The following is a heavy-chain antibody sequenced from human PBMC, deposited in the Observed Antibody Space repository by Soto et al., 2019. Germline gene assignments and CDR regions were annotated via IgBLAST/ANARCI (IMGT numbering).Heavy chain of an antibody. J-gene: IGHJ6*04. CDR2: SIPILETA. CDR3: ARGGKLGGDLDV. V-gene: IGHV1-69*08. CDR1: GGTFGRYT. D-gene: IGHD3-10*01. Sequence: QVQLVQSGAEVKKPGSSVKVSCKASGGTFGRYTLSWVRQAPGQGLEWMGWSIPILETANYARRFQGRRTITADTSTGTAYMDLSGLKSDDTGVYYCARGGKLGGDLDVWGKGTPVTVSS.